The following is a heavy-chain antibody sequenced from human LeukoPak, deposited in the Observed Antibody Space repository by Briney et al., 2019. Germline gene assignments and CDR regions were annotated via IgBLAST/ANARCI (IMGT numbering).Heavy chain of an antibody. D-gene: IGHD3-10*01. J-gene: IGHJ5*02. Sequence: PGGSLRLSCAASGFTFSSYGMHWVRQAPGKGLEWVAVISYDGSNKYNADSVKGRFTISRDNSKNTLYLQMNSLRAEDTAVYYCARVNYYGSGSYDNWFDPWGQGTLVTVSS. CDR3: ARVNYYGSGSYDNWFDP. CDR2: ISYDGSNK. V-gene: IGHV3-30*03. CDR1: GFTFSSYG.